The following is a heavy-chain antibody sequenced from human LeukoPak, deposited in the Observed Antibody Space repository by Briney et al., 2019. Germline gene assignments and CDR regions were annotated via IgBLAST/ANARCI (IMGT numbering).Heavy chain of an antibody. V-gene: IGHV4-34*01. CDR1: GGSFSGYY. J-gene: IGHJ4*02. CDR2: INHSGST. Sequence: SETLSLTCAVYGGSFSGYYWSWIRQPPGKGLEWIGEINHSGSTNYNPSLKSRVTISVDTSKNQFSLKLSSVTAADTAVYYCTRGLFYGGPTNYWGQGNLVTVSS. CDR3: TRGLFYGGPTNY. D-gene: IGHD4-23*01.